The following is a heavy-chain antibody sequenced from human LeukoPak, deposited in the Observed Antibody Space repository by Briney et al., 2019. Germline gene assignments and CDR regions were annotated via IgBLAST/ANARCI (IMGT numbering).Heavy chain of an antibody. CDR1: GCTFTDYH. Sequence: ASVKVSCKASGCTFTDYHMHWVRQAPGQGLEWMGWINPNSGGTKYAQKFQGRVTMTRDTSISTAYMELSRLRSDDTAVYYCARRYCSSANCYTAPDYWGQGTLVTVSS. V-gene: IGHV1-2*02. J-gene: IGHJ4*02. D-gene: IGHD2-2*02. CDR3: ARRYCSSANCYTAPDY. CDR2: INPNSGGT.